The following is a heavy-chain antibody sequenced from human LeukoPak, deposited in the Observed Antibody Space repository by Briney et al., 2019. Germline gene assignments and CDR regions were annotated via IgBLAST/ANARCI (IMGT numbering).Heavy chain of an antibody. D-gene: IGHD6-13*01. J-gene: IGHJ4*02. V-gene: IGHV3-33*01. CDR3: ARTSSSWYFDY. CDR2: IWYDGSNK. Sequence: GGSLRPSCAASGFTFSSYGMHWVRQAPGKGLEWVAVIWYDGSNKYYADSVKGRFTISRDNSKNTLYLQMNSLRAEDTAVYYCARTSSSWYFDYWGQGTLVTVSS. CDR1: GFTFSSYG.